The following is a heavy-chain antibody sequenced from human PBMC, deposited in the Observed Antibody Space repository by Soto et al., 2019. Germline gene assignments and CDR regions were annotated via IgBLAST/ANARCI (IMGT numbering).Heavy chain of an antibody. CDR1: GGSISSSSYY. D-gene: IGHD3-22*01. Sequence: SETLSLTCTVSGGSISSSSYYWGCIRQPPGKGLEWIGSIYYSGSTYYNPSLKSRVTISVDTSKNQFSLKLSSVTAADTAVYYCARGYYYDSSGYLSPWGQGTLVTVSS. CDR3: ARGYYYDSSGYLSP. CDR2: IYYSGST. V-gene: IGHV4-39*01. J-gene: IGHJ5*02.